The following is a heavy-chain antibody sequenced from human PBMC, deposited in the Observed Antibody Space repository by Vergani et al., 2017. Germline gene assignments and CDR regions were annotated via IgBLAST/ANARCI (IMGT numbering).Heavy chain of an antibody. V-gene: IGHV3-7*01. CDR3: ARGRTVQYYYYYMDG. CDR1: GFTFSSYW. CDR2: IKQDGSEK. D-gene: IGHD1-14*01. J-gene: IGHJ6*03. Sequence: EVQLVESGGGLVQPGGSLRLSCAASGFTFSSYWMSWVRQAPGKGLEWVANIKQDGSEKYYVDSVKGRFTISRDNAKNSLYLQMNSLRAEDTAVYYCARGRTVQYYYYYMDGWGKGTTVTVSS.